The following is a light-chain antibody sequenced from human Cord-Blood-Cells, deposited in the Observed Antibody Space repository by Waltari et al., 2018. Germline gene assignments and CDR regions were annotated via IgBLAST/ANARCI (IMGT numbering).Light chain of an antibody. Sequence: AMRLTQSPSSFSASTGDRVPITCRASQGISSYLALYQQKPGKAPKLLIYAASTLQSGVPSRFSGSGSGTDFTLTISCLQSEDFATYYCQQYYSYPLTFGGGTKVEIK. J-gene: IGKJ4*01. V-gene: IGKV1-8*01. CDR1: QGISSY. CDR3: QQYYSYPLT. CDR2: AAS.